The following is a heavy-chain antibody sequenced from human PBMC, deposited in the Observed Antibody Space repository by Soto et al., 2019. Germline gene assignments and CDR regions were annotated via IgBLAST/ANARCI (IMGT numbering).Heavy chain of an antibody. J-gene: IGHJ6*02. CDR3: ARGLPLYYYYYYGMDV. D-gene: IGHD3-16*01. Sequence: KTSETLSLTCAVYGGSFSGYYWSWIRQPPGKGLEWIGEISHSGSTNYNPSLKSRVTISVDTSKNQFSLKLSSVTAADTAVYYCARGLPLYYYYYYGMDVWGQGTTVTVSS. V-gene: IGHV4-34*01. CDR1: GGSFSGYY. CDR2: ISHSGST.